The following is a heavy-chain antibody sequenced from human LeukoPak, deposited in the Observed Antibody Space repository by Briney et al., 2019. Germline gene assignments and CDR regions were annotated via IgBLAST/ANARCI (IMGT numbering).Heavy chain of an antibody. CDR3: TRDDPDGMDV. Sequence: GGSLRLSCAASGFSFNNAWMSWVRQAPGKGLEWVGRIKRKSDGETTDYAAPVKGRFTISRDDLKNTLYLQMESLKSGDTAVYYCTRDDPDGMDVWGQGTTVIVSS. J-gene: IGHJ6*02. V-gene: IGHV3-15*01. CDR1: GFSFNNAW. CDR2: IKRKSDGETT.